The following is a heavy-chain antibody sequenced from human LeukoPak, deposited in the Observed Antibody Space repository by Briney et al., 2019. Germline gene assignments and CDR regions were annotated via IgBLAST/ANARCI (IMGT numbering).Heavy chain of an antibody. V-gene: IGHV4-39*02. CDR3: AREMGVVTAHGIDV. Sequence: SETLSLTCIVSGGSISSISSNNYHWGWIRQPPGKGLEWIGSIYYSGSTYYNPSLKSRATISVDTSKNQFSLKLSSVTAADTALYYCAREMGVVTAHGIDVWGQGTTVTVSS. D-gene: IGHD4-23*01. CDR1: GGSISSISSNNYH. J-gene: IGHJ6*02. CDR2: IYYSGST.